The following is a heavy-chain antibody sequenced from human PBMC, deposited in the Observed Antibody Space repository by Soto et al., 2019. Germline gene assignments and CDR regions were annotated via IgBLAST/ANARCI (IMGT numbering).Heavy chain of an antibody. Sequence: EVQLLESGGGLVQPGGSLRLSCADSGFTFSGYAMSWVRQAPGKGLEWVSAISGSGDSTYYADSVKGRFTISRDNSKNTLHLQMNSLRAEDTAVYHCAKDINSGWLPYSFDSWGQGTLVTVSS. V-gene: IGHV3-23*01. CDR1: GFTFSGYA. D-gene: IGHD6-25*01. J-gene: IGHJ4*02. CDR2: ISGSGDST. CDR3: AKDINSGWLPYSFDS.